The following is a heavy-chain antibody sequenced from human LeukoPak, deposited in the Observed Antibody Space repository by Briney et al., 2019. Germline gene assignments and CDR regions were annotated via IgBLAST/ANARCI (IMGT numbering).Heavy chain of an antibody. V-gene: IGHV4-4*02. CDR2: IYYSGST. J-gene: IGHJ4*02. CDR3: ARALGYSYGYYFDY. CDR1: GGSISSSNW. Sequence: SETLSLTCAVSGGSISSSNWWSWVRQPPGKGLEWIGYIYYSGSTNYNPSLKSRVTISVDTSKNQFSLKLSSVTAADTAVYYCARALGYSYGYYFDYWGQGTLVTVSS. D-gene: IGHD5-18*01.